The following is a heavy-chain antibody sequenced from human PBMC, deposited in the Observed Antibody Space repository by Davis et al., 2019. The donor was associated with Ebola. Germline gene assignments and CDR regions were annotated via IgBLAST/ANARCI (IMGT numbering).Heavy chain of an antibody. CDR1: GFTPSSYV. Sequence: GESLKISCSASGFTPSSYVMNWVRQAPGKGLEWVSGMSGSGGSTYYADSVKGRFTISRDNSKNTLYLQMDSLRAEDTAIYFCAKVDYGDYWGQGTLATVSS. D-gene: IGHD3-16*01. J-gene: IGHJ4*02. V-gene: IGHV3-23*01. CDR3: AKVDYGDY. CDR2: MSGSGGST.